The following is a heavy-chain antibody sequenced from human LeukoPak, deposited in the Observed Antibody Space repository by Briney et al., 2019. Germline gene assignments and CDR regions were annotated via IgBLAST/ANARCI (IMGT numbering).Heavy chain of an antibody. J-gene: IGHJ1*01. D-gene: IGHD6-13*01. Sequence: GGSLRLSCAASGFTFSSYAMSWVRQAPGKGLEWVSAISGSGGSTYYADSVKGRFTISRDNSKNTLYLQMNSLRAEDTAVYYCARATHLYSSSWYTEYFQHWGQGTLVTVSS. CDR1: GFTFSSYA. V-gene: IGHV3-23*01. CDR2: ISGSGGST. CDR3: ARATHLYSSSWYTEYFQH.